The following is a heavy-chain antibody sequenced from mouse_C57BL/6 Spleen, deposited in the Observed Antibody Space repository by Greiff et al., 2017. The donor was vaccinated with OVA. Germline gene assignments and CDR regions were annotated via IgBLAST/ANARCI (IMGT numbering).Heavy chain of an antibody. CDR3: ARESNYAMDY. J-gene: IGHJ4*01. V-gene: IGHV1-19*01. D-gene: IGHD1-3*01. CDR1: GYTFADYY. Sequence: EVQLQQSGPVLVKPGASVKMSCKASGYTFADYYMNWVKQSHGKSLEWIGVINPYNGGTSYNQKFKGKATLTVDKSSSTAYMELNSLTSEDSAVYYCARESNYAMDYWGQGTSVTVSS. CDR2: INPYNGGT.